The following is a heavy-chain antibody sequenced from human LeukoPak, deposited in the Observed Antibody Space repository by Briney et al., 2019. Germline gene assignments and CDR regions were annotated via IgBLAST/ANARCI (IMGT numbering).Heavy chain of an antibody. J-gene: IGHJ4*02. CDR1: GFTFDDYA. CDR3: AKGKDVAVAGTFDY. V-gene: IGHV3-9*03. CDR2: ISWNSGDI. Sequence: GRSLRLSCAASGFTFDDYAMHWVRQAPGKGLEWVSGISWNSGDIGYADSVKGRFTISRDNAKNSLYLQMNSLRVEDMALYYWAKGKDVAVAGTFDYWGQGTLVTVSS. D-gene: IGHD6-19*01.